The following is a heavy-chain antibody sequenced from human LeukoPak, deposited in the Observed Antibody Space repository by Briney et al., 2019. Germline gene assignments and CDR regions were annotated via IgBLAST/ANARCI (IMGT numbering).Heavy chain of an antibody. V-gene: IGHV4-4*07. CDR3: AREPVTGTSNFFDS. Sequence: SETLSLTCTVSGGSISTYYWSWIRQPAGKGLEWIGRMYTSGNTNYNPSLKSRVTMSVDTSKKQFSLRLSSVTAAGTAVYYCAREPVTGTSNFFDSWGQGTLVTVSS. J-gene: IGHJ4*02. CDR2: MYTSGNT. D-gene: IGHD6-19*01. CDR1: GGSISTYY.